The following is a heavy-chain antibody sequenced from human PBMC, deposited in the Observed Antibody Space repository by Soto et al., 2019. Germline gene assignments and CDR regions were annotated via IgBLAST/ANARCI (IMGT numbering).Heavy chain of an antibody. V-gene: IGHV4-34*01. CDR3: ARAAKKFRSSNWFDP. CDR2: INHSGST. CDR1: GGSFSGYY. Sequence: SETLFLTCAVYGGSFSGYYWSWIRQPPGKGLEWIGEINHSGSTNYNPSLKSRVTISVDTPKNQFSLKLSSVTAADTAVYYCARAAKKFRSSNWFDPWGQGILVTVSS. J-gene: IGHJ5*02.